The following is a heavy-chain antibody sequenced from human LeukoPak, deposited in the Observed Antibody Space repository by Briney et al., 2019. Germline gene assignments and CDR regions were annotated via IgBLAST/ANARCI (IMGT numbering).Heavy chain of an antibody. Sequence: SETLSLTCTVSGGSISSSSYHWGWIRQPPGKGLEWIGSIYYSGSTYYNPSLKSRVTISVDTSKNQFSLKLSSVTAADTAVYYCARRVIGGFNWFDPWGQGTLVTVSS. D-gene: IGHD2-15*01. J-gene: IGHJ5*02. CDR2: IYYSGST. CDR1: GGSISSSSYH. CDR3: ARRVIGGFNWFDP. V-gene: IGHV4-39*01.